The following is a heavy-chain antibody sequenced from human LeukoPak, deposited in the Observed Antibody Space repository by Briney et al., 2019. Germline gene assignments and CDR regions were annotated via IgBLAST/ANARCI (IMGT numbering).Heavy chain of an antibody. D-gene: IGHD1-7*01. CDR2: IIPIFGTA. V-gene: IGHV1-69*05. J-gene: IGHJ5*02. CDR1: GGTFSSYA. CDR3: ARVLVTGTNWFDP. Sequence: SVKVSCKASGGTFSSYAINWVRQAPGQGLEWMGGIIPIFGTANYAQKFQGRVTITTDESTSTAYMELSSLRSEDTAVYYCARVLVTGTNWFDPWGQGTLVTVSS.